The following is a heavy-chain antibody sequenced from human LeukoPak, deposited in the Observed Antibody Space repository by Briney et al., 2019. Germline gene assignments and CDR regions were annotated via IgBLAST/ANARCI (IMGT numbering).Heavy chain of an antibody. Sequence: TGGSLRLSCAASGFTFSSYAMSWVRQAPGKGLEWVSAISGSGGSTYYADSVKGRFTISRDNSKNTLYLQMNSLRAEDTAVYYCARDHVGLEMATISPGAFDIWGQGTMVTVSS. J-gene: IGHJ3*02. CDR1: GFTFSSYA. CDR3: ARDHVGLEMATISPGAFDI. V-gene: IGHV3-23*01. D-gene: IGHD5-24*01. CDR2: ISGSGGST.